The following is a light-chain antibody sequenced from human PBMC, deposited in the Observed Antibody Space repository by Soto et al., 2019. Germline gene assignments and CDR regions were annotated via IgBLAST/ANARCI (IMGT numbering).Light chain of an antibody. CDR3: QQTYSVPHS. CDR2: DAS. Sequence: DIQLTQSPSSLSASVGDRVTITCQASQDISNHLNWYQQKPGKAPNLLIYDASDLETGVPSRFSGGGSGTDFTLNISSLQPEDFATYYCQQTYSVPHSFGQGTKLEIK. CDR1: QDISNH. J-gene: IGKJ2*03. V-gene: IGKV1-33*01.